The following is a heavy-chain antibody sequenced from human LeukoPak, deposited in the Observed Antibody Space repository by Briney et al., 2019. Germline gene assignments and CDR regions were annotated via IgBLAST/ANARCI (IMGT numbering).Heavy chain of an antibody. CDR2: IRHEGSNK. CDR3: AKDGEGHCGSTSCLGVDY. D-gene: IGHD2-2*01. J-gene: IGHJ4*02. CDR1: GFTFSSYG. V-gene: IGHV3-30*02. Sequence: GGSLRLSCAASGFTFSSYGMHWVRQAPGKGLEWVAFIRHEGSNKYYADSVKGRFTISRDNSKNTLYLQMNSLRAEDTAVYYCAKDGEGHCGSTSCLGVDYWGQGTLVTVSS.